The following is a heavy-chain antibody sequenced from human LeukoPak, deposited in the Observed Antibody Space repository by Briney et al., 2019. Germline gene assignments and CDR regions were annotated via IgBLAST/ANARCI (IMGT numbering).Heavy chain of an antibody. CDR2: TYYRSKWYN. CDR1: GDSVSINSAA. V-gene: IGHV6-1*01. CDR3: ARGSYTYSNWYFDL. J-gene: IGHJ2*01. Sequence: SQTLSLTFAISGDSVSINSAAWNWVRQSPSRGLEWLGRTYYRSKWYNDYAVSVKSRITINPNTSKNQFSLQLNSVTPEDTAVYYCARGSYTYSNWYFDLWGRGTLVTVSS. D-gene: IGHD2-2*02.